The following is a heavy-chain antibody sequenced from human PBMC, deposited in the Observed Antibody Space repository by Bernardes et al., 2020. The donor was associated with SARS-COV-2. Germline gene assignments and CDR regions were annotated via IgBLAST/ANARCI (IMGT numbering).Heavy chain of an antibody. Sequence: GGSLRLSCAASGFTFTSHAITWVRQAPGKGLEWVSDISGPGRTYYADSVRGRFTISRDNSKNTLYLEMNSLRVEDTAVYYCAKELAYGSSWRDYSYYFGMDVWGQGTTVTVSS. J-gene: IGHJ6*02. D-gene: IGHD6-13*01. CDR3: AKELAYGSSWRDYSYYFGMDV. CDR1: GFTFTSHA. V-gene: IGHV3-23*01. CDR2: ISGPGRT.